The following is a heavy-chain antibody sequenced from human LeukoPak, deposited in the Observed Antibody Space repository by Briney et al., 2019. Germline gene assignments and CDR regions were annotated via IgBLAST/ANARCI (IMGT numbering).Heavy chain of an antibody. J-gene: IGHJ6*03. CDR1: GGSISSFY. D-gene: IGHD6-19*01. CDR2: IYTSGST. V-gene: IGHV4-4*07. CDR3: ARAAVAGTKYYMDV. Sequence: SETLSLTCTVSGGSISSFYWSWIRQPAGKGLEWIGRIYTSGSTNYNPSLKSRVTMSVDTSKNQFSLNLSSVTAADTAVYYCARAAVAGTKYYMDVWGKGTTVTISS.